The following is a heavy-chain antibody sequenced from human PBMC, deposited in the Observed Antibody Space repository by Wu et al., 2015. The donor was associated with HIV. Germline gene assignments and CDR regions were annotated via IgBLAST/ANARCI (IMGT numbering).Heavy chain of an antibody. CDR1: GYTFTGYY. CDR2: INPNSGGT. D-gene: IGHD2-2*01. CDR3: ARGGIYCRTTTCYGDYFDL. V-gene: IGHV1-2*02. J-gene: IGHJ4*02. Sequence: QVQLVQSGAELRKPGASVKVSCKASGYTFTGYYMHWVRQAPGQGLEWMGWINPNSGGTNYAQKFQGRVTMTRDTSISTAYMELSRLRSDDTAVYYCARGGIYCRTTTCYGDYFDLLGPGNPGTTVSS.